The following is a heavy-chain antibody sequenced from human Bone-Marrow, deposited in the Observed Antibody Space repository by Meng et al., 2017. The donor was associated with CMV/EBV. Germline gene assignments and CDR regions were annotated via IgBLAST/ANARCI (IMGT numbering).Heavy chain of an antibody. Sequence: GESLKISCAASGFTFSSYAMSWVRQAPGKGLVWVSRINSDGSSTSYADSVKGRFTISRDNAKNTLYLQMNSLRAEDTAVYYCARGRRSGYYSSWFDPWGQGTLVTVSS. CDR1: GFTFSSYA. CDR2: INSDGSST. CDR3: ARGRRSGYYSSWFDP. V-gene: IGHV3-74*01. D-gene: IGHD3-3*01. J-gene: IGHJ5*02.